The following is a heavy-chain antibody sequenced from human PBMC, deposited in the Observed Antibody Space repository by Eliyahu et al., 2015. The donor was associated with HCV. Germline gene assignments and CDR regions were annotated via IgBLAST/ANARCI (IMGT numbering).Heavy chain of an antibody. CDR3: ARDVQAHRISVLQY. V-gene: IGHV3-30*03. D-gene: IGHD2/OR15-2a*01. Sequence: QVQLVESGGGVVQPGRSVRLSCAAXGFXFSTYGVHWVRQAPGKGLEWVAVISYDGSNKYYGDAVKGRFTISRDNSKNTVYLQMSSLRPEDTAVYYCARDVQAHRISVLQYWGQGTLVTVSS. CDR2: ISYDGSNK. J-gene: IGHJ4*02. CDR1: GFXFSTYG.